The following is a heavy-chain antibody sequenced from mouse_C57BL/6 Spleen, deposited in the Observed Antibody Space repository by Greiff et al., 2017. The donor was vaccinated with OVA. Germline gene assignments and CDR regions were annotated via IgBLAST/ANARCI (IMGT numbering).Heavy chain of an antibody. CDR2: INPGSGGT. D-gene: IGHD2-3*01. CDR3: ARRDGYYPFDY. Sequence: VQRVESGAELVRPGTSVKVSCKASGYAFTNYLIEWVKQRPGQGLEWIGVINPGSGGTNYNEKFKGKATLTADKSSSTAYMQLSSLTSEDSAVYFCARRDGYYPFDYWGQGTTLTVSS. V-gene: IGHV1-54*01. CDR1: GYAFTNYL. J-gene: IGHJ2*01.